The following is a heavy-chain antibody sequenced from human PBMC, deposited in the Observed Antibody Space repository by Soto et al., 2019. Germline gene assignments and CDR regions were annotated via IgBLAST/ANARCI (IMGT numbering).Heavy chain of an antibody. CDR2: VFYTGNS. CDR3: AGHSSSSDNWFDP. V-gene: IGHV4-39*01. D-gene: IGHD2-2*01. CDR1: GGSISSSNYY. J-gene: IGHJ5*02. Sequence: PSETLSLTCIVPGGSISSSNYYWDWIRQPPGKGLEWIGSVFYTGNSYYNPSLKSRVTISVDTSKNQFSLKLSSVTAADTAVYYCAGHSSSSDNWFDPWGQGTLVTVSS.